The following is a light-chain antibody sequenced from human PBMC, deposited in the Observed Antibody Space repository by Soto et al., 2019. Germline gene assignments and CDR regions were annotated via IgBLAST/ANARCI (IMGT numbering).Light chain of an antibody. V-gene: IGKV3-11*01. CDR3: QQNYNLEAT. CDR2: GAS. J-gene: IGKJ1*01. Sequence: EVVLTQSPATLSLSPGDRATLSYRASQSISTYVNWFQQKVGQPPRLLIYGASNRVAGIPDRVSGSGSGTDFTLTISSLEPEDSAVYYCQQNYNLEATFGQGTKVEIK. CDR1: QSISTY.